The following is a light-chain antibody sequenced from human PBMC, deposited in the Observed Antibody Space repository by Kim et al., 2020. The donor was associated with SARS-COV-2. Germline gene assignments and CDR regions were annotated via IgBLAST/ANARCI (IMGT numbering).Light chain of an antibody. J-gene: IGKJ1*01. V-gene: IGKV1-5*03. CDR1: RNIATW. CDR3: QQYKSYPWT. Sequence: DIQMTQSPSTLSASIGDRVTITCRASRNIATWVAWYQQKPGEAPRLLIYKASNLKSGVPSRFSGSGSGTEFTLTTDSLQADDLATYYCQQYKSYPWTFGQGTK. CDR2: KAS.